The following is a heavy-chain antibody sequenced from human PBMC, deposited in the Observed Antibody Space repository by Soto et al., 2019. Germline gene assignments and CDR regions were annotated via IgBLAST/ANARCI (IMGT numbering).Heavy chain of an antibody. Sequence: GGSLRLSCAASGFTFSSYGMHWVRQAPGKGREGGAVISYDGSNKYYADSVKGRFTIPRDNSKNTLYLQMNSLRAEDTAVYYCAKDVVVGATTGLGDYYYYYGMDVWGQGTTVTVSS. J-gene: IGHJ6*02. D-gene: IGHD1-26*01. V-gene: IGHV3-30*18. CDR1: GFTFSSYG. CDR2: ISYDGSNK. CDR3: AKDVVVGATTGLGDYYYYYGMDV.